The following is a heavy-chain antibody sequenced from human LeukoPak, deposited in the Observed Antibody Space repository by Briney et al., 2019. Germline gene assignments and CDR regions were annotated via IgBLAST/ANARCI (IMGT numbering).Heavy chain of an antibody. D-gene: IGHD6-6*01. J-gene: IGHJ5*02. CDR3: ARHAKKYSSWFDP. CDR2: INHSGST. V-gene: IGHV4-34*01. Sequence: PSETLSLTCAVYGGSFSGYYWSWIRQPPGKGLEWIGEINHSGSTNYNPSLKSRVTISVDTSKNQFSLKLSSVTAADTAVYYCARHAKKYSSWFDPWGQGTLVTVSS. CDR1: GGSFSGYY.